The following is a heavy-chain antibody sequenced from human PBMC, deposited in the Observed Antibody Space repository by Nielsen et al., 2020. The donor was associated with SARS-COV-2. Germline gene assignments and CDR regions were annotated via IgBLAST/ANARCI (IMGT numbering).Heavy chain of an antibody. V-gene: IGHV4-59*08. D-gene: IGHD3-10*01. Sequence: SETLSLTCAVYGGSLSGSYWSWIRQPPGKGLEWIGYIYYSGSTNYNPSLKSRVTISVDTSKNQFSLKLSSVTAADTAVYYCARHGLLWFGEPHYYMDVWGKGTTVTVSS. CDR1: GGSLSGSY. J-gene: IGHJ6*03. CDR2: IYYSGST. CDR3: ARHGLLWFGEPHYYMDV.